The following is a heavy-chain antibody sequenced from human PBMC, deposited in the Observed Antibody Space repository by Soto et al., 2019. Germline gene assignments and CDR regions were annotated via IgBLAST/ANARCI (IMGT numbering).Heavy chain of an antibody. CDR1: GFTFSGSA. Sequence: GGSLRLSCAASGFTFSGSAMHWVRQASGKGLEWVGRIRSKANSYATAYAASVKGRFTISRDDSKNTAYLQMNSLKTEDTAVYYCTTVPAIFDYWGQGTLVTVSS. V-gene: IGHV3-73*01. J-gene: IGHJ4*02. D-gene: IGHD2-2*01. CDR3: TTVPAIFDY. CDR2: IRSKANSYAT.